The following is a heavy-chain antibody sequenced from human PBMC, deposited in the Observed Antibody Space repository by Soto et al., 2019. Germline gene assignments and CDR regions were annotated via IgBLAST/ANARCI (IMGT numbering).Heavy chain of an antibody. CDR1: CGSISSGGYS. CDR2: IYHSGST. V-gene: IGHV4-30-2*01. D-gene: IGHD6-6*01. CDR3: ARVRLVRGWFDP. J-gene: IGHJ5*02. Sequence: SETLSLTCAVSCGSISSGGYSWSWIRQPPGKGLEWIGYIYHSGSTYYNPSLKSRVTISVDRSKNQFSLKLSSVTAADTAVYYCARVRLVRGWFDPWGQGTLVTVSS.